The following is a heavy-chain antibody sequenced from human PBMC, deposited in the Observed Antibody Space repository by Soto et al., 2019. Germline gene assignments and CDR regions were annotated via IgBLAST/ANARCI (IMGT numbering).Heavy chain of an antibody. J-gene: IGHJ6*02. CDR3: ARGPPIKIFGVVTAYYYGMDV. V-gene: IGHV1-69*13. CDR2: IIPIFGTA. D-gene: IGHD3-3*01. Sequence: ASVKVSCKASGGTFSSYAISWVRQAPGQGLEWMGGIIPIFGTANYAQKFQGRVTITADESTSTAYMELSSLRSEDTAVYYCARGPPIKIFGVVTAYYYGMDVWGQGTTVTVYS. CDR1: GGTFSSYA.